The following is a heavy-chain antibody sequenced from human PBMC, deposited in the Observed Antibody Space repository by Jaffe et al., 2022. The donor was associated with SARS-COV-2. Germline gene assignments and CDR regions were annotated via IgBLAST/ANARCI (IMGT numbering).Heavy chain of an antibody. CDR1: GFTFSGYA. Sequence: QVQLVESGGGVVQPGRSLRLSCAASGFTFSGYAMYWVRQAPGKGLEWVTVISHDGSNKYYADSVKGRFTVSRDNSANTLYLQMNSLRAEDTAVYYCARNDYGDYIPFDFWGQGTLVTVSS. V-gene: IGHV3-30*04. D-gene: IGHD4-17*01. J-gene: IGHJ4*02. CDR3: ARNDYGDYIPFDF. CDR2: ISHDGSNK.